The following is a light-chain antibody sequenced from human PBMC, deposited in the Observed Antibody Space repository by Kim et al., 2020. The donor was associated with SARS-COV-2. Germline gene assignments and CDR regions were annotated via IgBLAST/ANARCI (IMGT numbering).Light chain of an antibody. CDR2: LSSDGSH. V-gene: IGLV4-69*01. J-gene: IGLJ2*01. CDR1: SGHSTYA. CDR3: QTWGADIVI. Sequence: ASVKRTCTLSSGHSTYAIAWHQQQPEKGPRYLMKLSSDGSHSKGDGIPDRFSGSSSGAERYLTISSLQSEDEADYYCQTWGADIVIFGGGTQLTVL.